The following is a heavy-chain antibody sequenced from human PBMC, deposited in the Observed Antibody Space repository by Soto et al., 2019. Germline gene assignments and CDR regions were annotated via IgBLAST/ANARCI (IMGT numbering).Heavy chain of an antibody. Sequence: SETLSLTCAVYGGSFSGYYWSWIRQPPGKGLEWIGEINHSGSTNYNPSLKSRVTISVDTSKNQFSLKLSSVTAADTAVYYCARVDYYDSSGYPAGFDYWGQGTLVTVSS. J-gene: IGHJ4*02. V-gene: IGHV4-34*01. CDR1: GGSFSGYY. CDR2: INHSGST. CDR3: ARVDYYDSSGYPAGFDY. D-gene: IGHD3-22*01.